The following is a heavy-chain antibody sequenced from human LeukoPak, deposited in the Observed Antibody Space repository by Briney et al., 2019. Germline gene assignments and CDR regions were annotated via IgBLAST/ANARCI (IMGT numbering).Heavy chain of an antibody. CDR1: GFTFSSYS. Sequence: GRSLRLSCAASGFTFSSYSMNWVRQAPGKGLEWVSSISSSSSYIYYADSVKGRFTISRDNAKNSLYLQMNSLRAEDTAVYYCARGFNDYGDYGAFDIWGQGTMVTVSS. CDR2: ISSSSSYI. J-gene: IGHJ3*02. CDR3: ARGFNDYGDYGAFDI. V-gene: IGHV3-21*01. D-gene: IGHD4-17*01.